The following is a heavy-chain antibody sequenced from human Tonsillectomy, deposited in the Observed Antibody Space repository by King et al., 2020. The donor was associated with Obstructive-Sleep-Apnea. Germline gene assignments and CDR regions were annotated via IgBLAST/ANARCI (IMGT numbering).Heavy chain of an antibody. CDR3: ARDLFYYNSGTSYEDTFDI. CDR1: GYNFKTYG. Sequence: FQLVQSGGEVKKPGASVRVSCKASGYNFKTYGLSWVRQAPGQGLEWMGWISGHNGDTNYAQRLRGRVVMTADTTTSTAYMELSSLTPDDTAVYYCARDLFYYNSGTSYEDTFDIWGQGTMVTVSS. CDR2: ISGHNGDT. D-gene: IGHD3-10*01. V-gene: IGHV1-18*01. J-gene: IGHJ3*02.